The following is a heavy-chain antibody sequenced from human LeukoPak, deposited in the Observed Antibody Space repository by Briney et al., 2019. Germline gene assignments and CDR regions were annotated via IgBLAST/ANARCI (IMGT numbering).Heavy chain of an antibody. CDR3: ARDLLSMGGDY. D-gene: IGHD2/OR15-2a*01. J-gene: IGHJ4*02. Sequence: PGGSLRLSCAASGFTFSSYSMNWVRQAPGKGLEWVSSISSSSSYIYYADSVKGRFAISRDNAKNSLYLQRNSLRAEDTAVYYCARDLLSMGGDYWGQGTLVTVSS. CDR2: ISSSSSYI. V-gene: IGHV3-21*01. CDR1: GFTFSSYS.